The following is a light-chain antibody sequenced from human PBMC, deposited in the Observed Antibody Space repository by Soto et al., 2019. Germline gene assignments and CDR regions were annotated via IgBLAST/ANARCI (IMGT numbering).Light chain of an antibody. Sequence: QSALTQPPSASGSPGQSVTISCTGSSSDVGGYNYVSWYRQHPGKAPKLMIYEVTKRPSGVPDRFSGSRSGNTASLTVSGLQAEDEADYYCSSYAGSNNYVFGTGTQLTVL. CDR3: SSYAGSNNYV. V-gene: IGLV2-8*01. CDR2: EVT. CDR1: SSDVGGYNY. J-gene: IGLJ1*01.